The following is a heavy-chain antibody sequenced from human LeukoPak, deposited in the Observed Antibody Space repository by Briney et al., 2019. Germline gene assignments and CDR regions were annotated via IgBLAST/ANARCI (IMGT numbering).Heavy chain of an antibody. J-gene: IGHJ4*02. D-gene: IGHD1-7*01. CDR3: ASLNYDY. CDR2: ISSSSYI. Sequence: GGSLRLSCAAAGFTFSNYNMNWVRQAPGKGLEWVSSISSSSYIYYADSVKGRFTISRDNARNSLYLQMNSLRAEDMAVYYCASLNYDYWGQGTLVTVSS. CDR1: GFTFSNYN. V-gene: IGHV3-21*01.